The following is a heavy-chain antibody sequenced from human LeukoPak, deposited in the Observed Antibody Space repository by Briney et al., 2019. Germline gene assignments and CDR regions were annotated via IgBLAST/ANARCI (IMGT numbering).Heavy chain of an antibody. CDR1: GFTFSRYG. J-gene: IGHJ4*02. CDR3: VRAYDILTGPEY. Sequence: GGSLRLSCAASGFTFSRYGTHWVRQAPGNGLEWVAVIWYDGSNKYYADSVKGRFTISRDNSKNMLYLQMNSLSAEDTAVYYCVRAYDILTGPEYWGQGTLVTVSS. D-gene: IGHD3-9*01. CDR2: IWYDGSNK. V-gene: IGHV3-33*01.